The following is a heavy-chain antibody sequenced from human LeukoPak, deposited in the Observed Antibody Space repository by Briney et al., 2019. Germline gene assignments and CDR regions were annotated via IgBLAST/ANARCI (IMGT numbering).Heavy chain of an antibody. CDR2: IKSKTDGGTT. Sequence: GGSLRLSCAASAFTFTTAWMRWVRQAPGKGLEWVGRIKSKTDGGTTDYAAPVKGRFTISRDDSKNTLYLQMNSLKTEDTAVYYCARGGSSSSWYPFDYWGQGTLVTVSS. J-gene: IGHJ4*02. CDR3: ARGGSSSSWYPFDY. D-gene: IGHD6-13*01. V-gene: IGHV3-15*01. CDR1: AFTFTTAW.